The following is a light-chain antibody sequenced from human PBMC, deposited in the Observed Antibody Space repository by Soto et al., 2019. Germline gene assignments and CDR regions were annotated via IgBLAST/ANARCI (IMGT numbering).Light chain of an antibody. J-gene: IGKJ1*01. CDR1: QSVSSN. CDR3: QQYNNLPRT. Sequence: EIVMTQSPATLSVSPGERATLSCRASQSVSSNLACYQQKPGQAPRLLLYGASTRATGIPARFSGSGSATEFTLTISSLQSEDFAVYYCQQYNNLPRTFGQGTKVAIK. CDR2: GAS. V-gene: IGKV3-15*01.